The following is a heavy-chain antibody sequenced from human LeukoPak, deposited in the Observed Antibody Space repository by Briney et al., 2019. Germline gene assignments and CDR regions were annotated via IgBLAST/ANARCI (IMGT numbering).Heavy chain of an antibody. CDR3: ARETPGSVYPDATFDY. V-gene: IGHV4-59*12. D-gene: IGHD1-26*01. CDR1: GGSISSNY. CDR2: IYYSGST. J-gene: IGHJ4*02. Sequence: SETLSLTCTVSGGSISSNYWSWIRQPPGKGLEWIGYIYYSGSTNYNPSLKSRVTISVDTSKNQFSLKLSSVTAADTAVYYCARETPGSVYPDATFDYWGQGTLVTVSS.